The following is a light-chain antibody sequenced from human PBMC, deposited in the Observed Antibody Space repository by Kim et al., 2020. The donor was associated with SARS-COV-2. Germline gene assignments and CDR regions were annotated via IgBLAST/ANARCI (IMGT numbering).Light chain of an antibody. Sequence: GATGQRAPPSCRASQSVSSNLAWYQQKPGQAPRLLIYGASTRATGIPARFSGSGSGTEFTLTISSLQSEDFAVYYCQQYNNWPPLTFGGGTKVEI. CDR2: GAS. CDR3: QQYNNWPPLT. J-gene: IGKJ4*01. CDR1: QSVSSN. V-gene: IGKV3-15*01.